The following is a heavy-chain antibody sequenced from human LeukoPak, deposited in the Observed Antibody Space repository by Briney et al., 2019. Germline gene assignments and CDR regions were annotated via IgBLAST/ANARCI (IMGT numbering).Heavy chain of an antibody. Sequence: PGGSLRLSCAASGFTFDDYGMSWVRQAPGKGLEWVSGINWNGGSTGCADSVKGRFTISRDNAKNSLYLQMNSLRAEDTALYYCARVPYYYDSSGYLYYYYYMDVWSKGTTVTVSS. J-gene: IGHJ6*03. D-gene: IGHD3-22*01. CDR3: ARVPYYYDSSGYLYYYYYMDV. CDR2: INWNGGST. CDR1: GFTFDDYG. V-gene: IGHV3-20*04.